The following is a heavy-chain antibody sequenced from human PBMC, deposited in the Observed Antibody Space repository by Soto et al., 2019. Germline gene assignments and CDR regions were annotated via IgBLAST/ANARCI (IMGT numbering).Heavy chain of an antibody. CDR2: ISATDGGT. Sequence: EVQLLESGGGLVQPGGSLRLSCAASGFTFSTYAMSWVRQAPGKGLEWVSTISATDGGTYYADSVKGRFTISRDNSKNTLYLQMNSLRAEYTAVYYCENVESSGWPAFDYWGQGTLVTVSS. J-gene: IGHJ4*02. CDR3: ENVESSGWPAFDY. D-gene: IGHD6-19*01. CDR1: GFTFSTYA. V-gene: IGHV3-23*01.